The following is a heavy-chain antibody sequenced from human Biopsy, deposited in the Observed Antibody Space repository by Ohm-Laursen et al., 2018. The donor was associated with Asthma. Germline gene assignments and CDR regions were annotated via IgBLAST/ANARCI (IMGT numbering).Heavy chain of an antibody. CDR2: VSYDGGVV. Sequence: RLSCAASGFVFRSHAMHWVRQAPGKGLEWVAVVSYDGGVVHYADSMKGRFTISRDNAKSTLYLQMNRLRTDDTAVYFCAKRRGYSDLTDFDHWGQGTLVTVSS. CDR1: GFVFRSHA. CDR3: AKRRGYSDLTDFDH. J-gene: IGHJ4*02. D-gene: IGHD3-3*01. V-gene: IGHV3-30*18.